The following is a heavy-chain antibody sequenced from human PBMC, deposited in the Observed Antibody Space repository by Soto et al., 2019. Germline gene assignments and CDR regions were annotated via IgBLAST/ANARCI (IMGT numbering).Heavy chain of an antibody. Sequence: GGSLRLSCAASGFTFSSYAMSWVRQAPGKGLEWVSAISGSGGSTYYADSVKGRFTISRDNSKNTLYLQMNSLRAEDTAVYYCAKDHSYGGNSEGAFDIWGQGTMVTVSS. CDR2: ISGSGGST. J-gene: IGHJ3*02. V-gene: IGHV3-23*01. D-gene: IGHD4-17*01. CDR1: GFTFSSYA. CDR3: AKDHSYGGNSEGAFDI.